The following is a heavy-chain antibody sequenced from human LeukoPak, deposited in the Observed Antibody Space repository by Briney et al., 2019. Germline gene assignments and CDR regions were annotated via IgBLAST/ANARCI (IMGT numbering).Heavy chain of an antibody. J-gene: IGHJ6*03. CDR3: ARPVLGYCSSTSCYHYYYYMDV. CDR1: GYTFTSYY. V-gene: IGHV1-46*01. D-gene: IGHD2-2*01. Sequence: ASVKVSCKASGYTFTSYYMHWVRQAPGQGLEWMGIINPSGGSTSYAQKFQGRVTITADKSTSTAYMELSSLRSEDTAVYYCARPVLGYCSSTSCYHYYYYMDVWGKGTTVTVSS. CDR2: INPSGGST.